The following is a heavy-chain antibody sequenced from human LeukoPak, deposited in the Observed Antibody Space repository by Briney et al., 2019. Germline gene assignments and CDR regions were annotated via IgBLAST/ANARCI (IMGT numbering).Heavy chain of an antibody. D-gene: IGHD4-17*01. J-gene: IGHJ1*01. CDR1: GYTFTSYA. Sequence: GASVNVSCKASGYTFTSYAMNWVRQAPGQGLEWMGWINTNTGNPTYAQGFTGRFVFSLDTPVSTAYLQISSLKAEDTAVYYCANIYGDYGYFQNWGQGSLVTVSP. CDR3: ANIYGDYGYFQN. V-gene: IGHV7-4-1*02. CDR2: INTNTGNP.